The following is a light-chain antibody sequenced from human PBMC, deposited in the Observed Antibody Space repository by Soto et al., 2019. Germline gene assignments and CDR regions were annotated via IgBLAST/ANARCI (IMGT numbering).Light chain of an antibody. J-gene: IGKJ2*01. CDR1: QSVSSSY. CDR3: QQYGSLGYT. CDR2: GAS. Sequence: EIVLTQSPGTLSLSPGERATLSCRASQSVSSSYLAWYQQKPGQAPRLLIYGASCRATGIPDRFSGSGSGTDFTLTISRLEPEDFAVYHCQQYGSLGYTFGQGTKLEIK. V-gene: IGKV3-20*01.